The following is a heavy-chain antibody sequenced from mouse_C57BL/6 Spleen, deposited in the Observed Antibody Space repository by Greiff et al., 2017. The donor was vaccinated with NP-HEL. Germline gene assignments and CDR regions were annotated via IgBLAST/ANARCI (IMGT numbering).Heavy chain of an antibody. J-gene: IGHJ2*01. CDR1: GFTFSSYA. Sequence: EVKLVESGGGLVKPGGSLKLSCAASGFTFSSYAMSWVRQTPEKRLEWVATISDGGSYTYYPDNVKGRFTISRDNAKNNLYLQMSHLKSEDTAMYYCARDGYYGSSHFDYWGQGTTLTVSS. CDR3: ARDGYYGSSHFDY. D-gene: IGHD1-1*01. CDR2: ISDGGSYT. V-gene: IGHV5-4*01.